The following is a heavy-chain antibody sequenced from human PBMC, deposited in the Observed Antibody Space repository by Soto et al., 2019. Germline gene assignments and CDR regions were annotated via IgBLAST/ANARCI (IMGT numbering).Heavy chain of an antibody. D-gene: IGHD3-9*01. Sequence: GESLKISCKGSGYTFTSYWIGWVRQMPGKGLELMGIIYPGDSDTRYSPSFQGQVTISADKSINTAYLQWSSLKASDTAMYYCARGDYDILTGSYKSYYGMDVWGQGTTVTVS. CDR2: IYPGDSDT. J-gene: IGHJ6*02. CDR3: ARGDYDILTGSYKSYYGMDV. V-gene: IGHV5-51*01. CDR1: GYTFTSYW.